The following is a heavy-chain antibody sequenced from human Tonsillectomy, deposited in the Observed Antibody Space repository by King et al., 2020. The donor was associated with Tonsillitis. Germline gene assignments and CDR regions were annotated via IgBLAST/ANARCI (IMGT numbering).Heavy chain of an antibody. CDR3: AADAGYYDSFIRGDYYYMDV. Sequence: QLVQSGPEVKKPGTSVKVSCKASGFTFTSSAMQWVRQARGQRLEWIGWIVVGSGNTNYAQKFQERVTITSDMSTSAAYMELSSLRSEDTAVYYCAADAGYYDSFIRGDYYYMDVWGKGTTVTVSS. J-gene: IGHJ6*03. V-gene: IGHV1-58*02. D-gene: IGHD3-22*01. CDR1: GFTFTSSA. CDR2: IVVGSGNT.